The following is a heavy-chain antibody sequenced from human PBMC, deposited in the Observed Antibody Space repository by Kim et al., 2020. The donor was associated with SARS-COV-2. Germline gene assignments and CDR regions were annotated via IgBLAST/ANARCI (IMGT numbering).Heavy chain of an antibody. CDR3: ARAVVVPTAVVMYYFDY. V-gene: IGHV4-31*03. Sequence: SETLSLTCTVSGGSISSGGYYWSWIRQHPGKGLEWIGYIYYSGSTYYNPSLKSRVTISVDTSKNQFSLKLSSVTAADTAVYYCARAVVVPTAVVMYYFDYWGQGTLVTVSS. CDR2: IYYSGST. J-gene: IGHJ4*02. D-gene: IGHD2-2*01. CDR1: GGSISSGGYY.